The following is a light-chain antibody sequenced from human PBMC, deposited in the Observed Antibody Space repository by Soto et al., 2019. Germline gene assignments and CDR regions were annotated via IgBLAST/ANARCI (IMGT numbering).Light chain of an antibody. J-gene: IGKJ3*01. CDR3: QQSYSTPRT. CDR2: AAS. Sequence: IQVTKYPSSVSAAVGDSVPLSCPASQGISSYLAWYQQKPGKAPKLLIYAASTLQSGVPSRFSGSGSGTDFTLTISSLQPEDFAIYYCQQSYSTPRTFGAGTKVDIK. CDR1: QGISSY. V-gene: IGKV1-39*01.